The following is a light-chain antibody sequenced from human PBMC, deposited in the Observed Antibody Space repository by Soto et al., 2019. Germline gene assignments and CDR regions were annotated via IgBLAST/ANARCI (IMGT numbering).Light chain of an antibody. CDR2: DTT. J-gene: IGLJ1*01. CDR1: TGAVTNGHY. Sequence: AVVTQEPSLTVSPGGTVTPTCGSSTGAVTNGHYPYWFQQKPGQAPRTLIYDTTNRHSWTPARFSGSLLGGKAALTLSGAQPEDEAEYYCLLSYNGPYVFGTGTKVTVL. CDR3: LLSYNGPYV. V-gene: IGLV7-46*01.